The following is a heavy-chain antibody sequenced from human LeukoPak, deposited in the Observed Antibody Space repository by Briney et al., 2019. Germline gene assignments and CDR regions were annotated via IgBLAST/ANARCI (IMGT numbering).Heavy chain of an antibody. CDR2: IIPIFCTA. J-gene: IGHJ4*02. V-gene: IGHV1-69*05. D-gene: IGHD5-18*01. CDR3: ARVSSYGRYYFDY. CDR1: GGTFSSYA. Sequence: SVKVSCKASGGTFSSYAISWVRQAPGQGLEWMGRIIPIFCTANYAQKFQGRVTITTDESTSTAYMELSSLRSEDTAVYYCARVSSYGRYYFDYWGQGTLVTVSS.